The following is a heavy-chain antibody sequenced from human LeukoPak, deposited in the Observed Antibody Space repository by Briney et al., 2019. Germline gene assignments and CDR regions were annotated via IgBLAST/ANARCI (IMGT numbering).Heavy chain of an antibody. D-gene: IGHD6-19*01. CDR3: ARSEVTVAARGSWFDP. Sequence: SETLSLTCTVSGGSISSGGYYWSWIRQHPGKGLEWIGYIYHSGCTYYNPSLKSRVTISVDTSKNQFSLKLSSVTAADTAVYYCARSEVTVAARGSWFDPWGQGTLVTVSS. CDR2: IYHSGCT. V-gene: IGHV4-31*03. CDR1: GGSISSGGYY. J-gene: IGHJ5*02.